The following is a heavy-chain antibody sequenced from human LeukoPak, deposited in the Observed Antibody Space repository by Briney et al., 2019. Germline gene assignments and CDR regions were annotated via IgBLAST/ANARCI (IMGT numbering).Heavy chain of an antibody. D-gene: IGHD3-22*01. CDR1: GGSFSGFY. CDR2: INHSGST. Sequence: SETLSLTCAVYGGSFSGFYWSWIRQPPGKGLEWIGEINHSGSTNYNPSLKSRVTISVDTSKNQFSLKLSSVTAADTAVYYCARICDSSGYFPFDYWGQGTLVTVSS. CDR3: ARICDSSGYFPFDY. V-gene: IGHV4-34*01. J-gene: IGHJ4*02.